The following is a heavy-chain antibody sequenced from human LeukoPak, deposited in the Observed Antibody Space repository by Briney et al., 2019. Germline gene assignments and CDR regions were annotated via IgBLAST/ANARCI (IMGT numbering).Heavy chain of an antibody. CDR2: ISGYNGNT. D-gene: IGHD6-13*01. J-gene: IGHJ4*02. V-gene: IGHV1-18*01. Sequence: GASVKVSCKASGYTFTSYGISWVRQAPGQGLEWMGWISGYNGNTNYAQNLQGRVTMTTDTSTSTVYMELSRLRSDDTAVYYCARDYDSSSWHYWGQGTLVTVSS. CDR3: ARDYDSSSWHY. CDR1: GYTFTSYG.